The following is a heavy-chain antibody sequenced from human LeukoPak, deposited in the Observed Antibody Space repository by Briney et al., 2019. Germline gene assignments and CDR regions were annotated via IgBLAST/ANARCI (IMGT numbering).Heavy chain of an antibody. J-gene: IGHJ4*02. CDR2: IYTSGST. V-gene: IGHV4-4*09. CDR1: GGSISSYY. CDR3: ASSLPYYYGSGSTSFDY. D-gene: IGHD3-10*01. Sequence: PSETLSLTCTVSGGSISSYYWSWIRQPPGKGLKWIGYIYTSGSTNYNPSLKSRVTISVDTSKNQFSLKLSSVTAADTAVYYCASSLPYYYGSGSTSFDYRGQGTLVTVSS.